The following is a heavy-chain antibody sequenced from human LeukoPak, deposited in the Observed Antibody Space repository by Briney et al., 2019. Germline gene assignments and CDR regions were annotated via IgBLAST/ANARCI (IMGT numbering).Heavy chain of an antibody. CDR3: ARVTGYIVEDYFDY. J-gene: IGHJ4*02. Sequence: SETLSLTCTVSGGSISSSSYYWSWIRQPPGKALEWIGYIYYSGSTNYNPSLKSRVTISVDTSKNQFSLRLSSVTAAGTAVDYCARVTGYIVEDYFDYWGQGTLVTVSS. V-gene: IGHV4-61*01. CDR2: IYYSGST. D-gene: IGHD3-22*01. CDR1: GGSISSSSYY.